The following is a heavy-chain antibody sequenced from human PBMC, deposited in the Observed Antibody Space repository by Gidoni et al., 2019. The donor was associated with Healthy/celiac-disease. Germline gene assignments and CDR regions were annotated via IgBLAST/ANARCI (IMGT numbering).Heavy chain of an antibody. CDR3: ATSLSYSSGWDPDAFDI. V-gene: IGHV3-74*01. CDR2: INSDGSST. Sequence: EVQLVESGGGLVQPGGSLRLSCAASGFTFSSSWMHWVRQAPGKGLVWVSRINSDGSSTSYADSVKGRFTISRDNAKNTLYLQMNSLRAEDTAVYYCATSLSYSSGWDPDAFDIWGKGTMVTASS. J-gene: IGHJ3*02. CDR1: GFTFSSSW. D-gene: IGHD6-19*01.